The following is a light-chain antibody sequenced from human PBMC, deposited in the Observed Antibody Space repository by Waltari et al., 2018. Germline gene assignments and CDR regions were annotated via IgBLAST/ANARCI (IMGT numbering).Light chain of an antibody. V-gene: IGKV3-20*01. CDR2: GAS. CDR3: QQYDSSPIT. J-gene: IGKJ5*01. Sequence: EIVLTQPPGTLSLSPGEGATLSCRASQSVVSRYLAWYQQKPGQAPRLPLHGASSRATGIPDRFSGSGSGTDFTLIISRLEPEDFAVYYCQQYDSSPITFGQGTRLEIK. CDR1: QSVVSRY.